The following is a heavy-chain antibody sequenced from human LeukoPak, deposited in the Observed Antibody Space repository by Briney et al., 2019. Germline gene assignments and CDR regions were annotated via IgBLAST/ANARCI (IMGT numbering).Heavy chain of an antibody. CDR1: GFTFDDYA. D-gene: IGHD6-13*01. V-gene: IGHV3-9*01. CDR3: AKSEDSSSWSYYFDY. J-gene: IGHJ4*02. Sequence: TGGSLRLSCAASGFTFDDYAMHWVRQAPGKGLEWVSGISWNSGSIGYADSVKGRFTISRDNAKNSLYLQMNSLRAEDTALYYCAKSEDSSSWSYYFDYWSQGTLVTVSS. CDR2: ISWNSGSI.